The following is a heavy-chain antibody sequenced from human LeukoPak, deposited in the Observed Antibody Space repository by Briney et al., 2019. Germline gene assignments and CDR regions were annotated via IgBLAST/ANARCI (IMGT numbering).Heavy chain of an antibody. CDR2: IYSDNT. CDR3: ASPGSALTGGPV. V-gene: IGHV3-53*01. J-gene: IGHJ4*02. Sequence: GGSLRLSCTVSGFTVSSNSMSWVRQAPGKGLEWVSFIYSDNTHYSDSVKGRFTISRDNALNSVYLQMNSLRADDTAVYYCASPGSALTGGPVWGQGSLVTVSS. CDR1: GFTVSSNS. D-gene: IGHD3-9*01.